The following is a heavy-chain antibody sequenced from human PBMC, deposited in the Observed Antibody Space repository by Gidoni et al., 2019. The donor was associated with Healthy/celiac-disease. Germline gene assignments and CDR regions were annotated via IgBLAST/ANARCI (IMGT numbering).Heavy chain of an antibody. D-gene: IGHD3-22*01. CDR1: GFTFSSYA. CDR2: ISYDGSNK. V-gene: IGHV3-30-3*01. J-gene: IGHJ3*02. Sequence: QVQLVESGGGVVQPGRSLRLSCAASGFTFSSYAMHWVRQAPGKGLEWVAVISYDGSNKYYADSVKGRFTISRDNSKNTLYLQMNSLRAEDTAVYYCARDYYDHDAFDIWGQGTMVTVSS. CDR3: ARDYYDHDAFDI.